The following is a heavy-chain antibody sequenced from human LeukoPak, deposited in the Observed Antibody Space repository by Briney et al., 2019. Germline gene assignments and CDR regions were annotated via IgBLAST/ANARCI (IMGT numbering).Heavy chain of an antibody. CDR3: ARRPGRTTVVTPEDAFDI. CDR1: GYSFTSYW. J-gene: IGHJ3*02. Sequence: GESLQISCKGSGYSFTSYWIGWVRQMPGKGLEWMGIIYPGDSDTRYSPSFQGQVTISADKSISTAYLQWSSLKASDTAMYYCARRPGRTTVVTPEDAFDIWGQGTMVTVSS. D-gene: IGHD4-23*01. CDR2: IYPGDSDT. V-gene: IGHV5-51*01.